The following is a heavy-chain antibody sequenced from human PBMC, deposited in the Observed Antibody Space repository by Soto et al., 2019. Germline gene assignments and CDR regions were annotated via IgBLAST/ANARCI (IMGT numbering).Heavy chain of an antibody. V-gene: IGHV4-59*01. D-gene: IGHD6-13*01. CDR1: GGSISSYY. CDR3: ARDLGYNWFDP. Sequence: SETLSLTCTVSGGSISSYYWSWIRQPPGKGLEWIGYIYYSGSTNYNPSLKSRVTISVDTSKNKFSLKLSSVTAADTAVYYCARDLGYNWFDPWGQGTLVTVSS. J-gene: IGHJ5*02. CDR2: IYYSGST.